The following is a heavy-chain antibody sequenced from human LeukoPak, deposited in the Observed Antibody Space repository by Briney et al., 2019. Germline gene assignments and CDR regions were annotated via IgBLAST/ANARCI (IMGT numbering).Heavy chain of an antibody. V-gene: IGHV4-39*01. J-gene: IGHJ6*02. CDR1: GGSISSSSYD. CDR2: IYYSGST. Sequence: PSETLSLTCTVSGGSISSSSYDWGWIRQPPGKGLEWIGSIYYSGSTYYNPSLKSRVTISVDTSKNQFSLKLSSVTAADTAVYYCARRSVVVVPAAIDYYYYGMDVWGQGTTVTVSS. D-gene: IGHD2-2*01. CDR3: ARRSVVVVPAAIDYYYYGMDV.